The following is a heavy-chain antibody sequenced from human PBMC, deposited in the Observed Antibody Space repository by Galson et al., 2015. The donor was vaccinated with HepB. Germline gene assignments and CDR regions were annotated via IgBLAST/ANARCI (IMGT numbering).Heavy chain of an antibody. V-gene: IGHV3-23*05. CDR3: AKIASTSYVHPNYFDY. J-gene: IGHJ4*02. CDR1: GLTFTTYT. Sequence: SLRLSCAASGLTFTTYTMSWVRQAPGKGLEWVSIISSSGTSIYYADSVKGRFTISRDNSKNTLYLQMNRLRAEDTAVYYCAKIASTSYVHPNYFDYWGQGTLVTVPS. CDR2: ISSSGTSI. D-gene: IGHD5-18*01.